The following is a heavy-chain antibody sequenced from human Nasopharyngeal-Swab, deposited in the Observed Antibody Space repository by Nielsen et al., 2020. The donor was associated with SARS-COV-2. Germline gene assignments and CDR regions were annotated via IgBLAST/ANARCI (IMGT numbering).Heavy chain of an antibody. J-gene: IGHJ4*02. CDR1: GFTFSSYG. V-gene: IGHV3-33*01. CDR3: ARESTPHCSSTSCLPDY. Sequence: GESLKISCAASGFTFSSYGMHWVRQAPGKGLEWVAVIWYDGSNKYYADSVKGRFTISRDNSKNTLCLQMNSLRAEDTAVYYCARESTPHCSSTSCLPDYWGQGTLVTVSS. D-gene: IGHD2-2*01. CDR2: IWYDGSNK.